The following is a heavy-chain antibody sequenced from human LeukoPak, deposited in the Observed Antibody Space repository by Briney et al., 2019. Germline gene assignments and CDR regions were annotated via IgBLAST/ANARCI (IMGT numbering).Heavy chain of an antibody. CDR1: GGSVRGYY. CDR2: INHSGST. V-gene: IGHV4-34*01. Sequence: PSETLSLTCAVYGGSVRGYYWSWIRQPPGKGLEWIGEINHSGSTNYNPSLKSRVTISVDTSKNQFSLKLSSVTAADTAVYYCARPALFSSSWYYDYWGQGTLVTVSS. D-gene: IGHD6-13*01. J-gene: IGHJ4*02. CDR3: ARPALFSSSWYYDY.